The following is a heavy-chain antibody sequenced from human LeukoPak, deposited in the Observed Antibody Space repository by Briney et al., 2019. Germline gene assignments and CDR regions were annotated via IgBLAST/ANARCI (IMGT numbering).Heavy chain of an antibody. CDR2: IKSKTDGGTT. CDR3: TQGGTKAYS. CDR1: GFTFSNVW. V-gene: IGHV3-15*01. Sequence: PGGSLRLSCAASGFTFSNVWMNWVRQPPGKGLEWVGRIKSKTDGGTTDFAAPVKGRFAVSRDDSKTTLSLQMNSLKTEDTGVYYCTQGGTKAYSWGQGTLVTVSS. J-gene: IGHJ4*02. D-gene: IGHD3-16*01.